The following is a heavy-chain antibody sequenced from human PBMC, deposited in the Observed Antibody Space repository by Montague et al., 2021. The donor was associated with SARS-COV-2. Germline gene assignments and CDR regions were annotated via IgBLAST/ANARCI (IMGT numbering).Heavy chain of an antibody. D-gene: IGHD2-15*01. J-gene: IGHJ4*02. CDR2: IYYSGST. CDR3: ARRALGFCSGGSCYSGFDD. Sequence: SETLSLTCTVSGGSISSSSYYWGWIRQPPGKGLEWIGSIYYSGSTYYNPSLKSRVTISVDTSKNQFSLKLSSVTAADTAVYYRARRALGFCSGGSCYSGFDDWGQGTLVTVSS. CDR1: GGSISSSSYY. V-gene: IGHV4-39*07.